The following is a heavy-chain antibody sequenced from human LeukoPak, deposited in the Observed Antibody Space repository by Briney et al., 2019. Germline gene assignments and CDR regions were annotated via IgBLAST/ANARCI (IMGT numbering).Heavy chain of an antibody. Sequence: SVKVSCKASGGTFSSYAISWVRQAPGQGLEWMGGIIPIFGTANYAQKFQGRVTITADKSTSTAYMELSSLRAEDTAVYYCANLRYFDWWPSAMPSVTRDYWGQGTLVTVSS. D-gene: IGHD3-9*01. J-gene: IGHJ4*02. CDR1: GGTFSSYA. CDR2: IIPIFGTA. CDR3: ANLRYFDWWPSAMPSVTRDY. V-gene: IGHV1-69*06.